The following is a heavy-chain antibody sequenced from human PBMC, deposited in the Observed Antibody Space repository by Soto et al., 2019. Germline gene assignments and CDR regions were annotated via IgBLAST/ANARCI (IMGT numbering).Heavy chain of an antibody. D-gene: IGHD1-26*01. CDR2: IYYSGST. Sequence: QLQLQESGPGLVKPSETLSLTCTVSGGSISSSSYYWGWIRQPPGKGLEWIGSIYYSGSTYYNPSLKSRVTISVDTSKNQFSLKLSSVTAADTAVYYCARLLLNLLVGATAGSWGQGNLVTVSS. CDR1: GGSISSSSYY. CDR3: ARLLLNLLVGATAGS. V-gene: IGHV4-39*01. J-gene: IGHJ5*02.